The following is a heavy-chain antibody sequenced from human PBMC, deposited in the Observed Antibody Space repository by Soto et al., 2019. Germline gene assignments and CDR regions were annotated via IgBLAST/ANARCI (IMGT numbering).Heavy chain of an antibody. CDR2: IYPGDSDT. CDR1: GVTFTSYW. D-gene: IGHD2-2*01. Sequence: GEPRKVSCKGSGVTFTSYWIAWVSQMPGKGLEWMGIIYPGDSDTSYSPSFQGQVTISADKSINTAYLHRSSLKASDTAIYYCAKHEGYCSTTTCSNFDYWRQGTLVTVSS. CDR3: AKHEGYCSTTTCSNFDY. J-gene: IGHJ4*02. V-gene: IGHV5-51*01.